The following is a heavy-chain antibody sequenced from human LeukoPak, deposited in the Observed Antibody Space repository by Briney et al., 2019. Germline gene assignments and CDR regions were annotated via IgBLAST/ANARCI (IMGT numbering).Heavy chain of an antibody. Sequence: GGSLRLSCAASGFSLSAYWMNWVRQAPGKGLEWVSYITSSSSTIQYADSAKGRFTVSRDNAKNSLYLQMNSLRAEDTAVYYCARGTAYYVNDYWGQGALVNVSS. J-gene: IGHJ4*02. CDR2: ITSSSSTI. V-gene: IGHV3-48*01. D-gene: IGHD1-26*01. CDR1: GFSLSAYW. CDR3: ARGTAYYVNDY.